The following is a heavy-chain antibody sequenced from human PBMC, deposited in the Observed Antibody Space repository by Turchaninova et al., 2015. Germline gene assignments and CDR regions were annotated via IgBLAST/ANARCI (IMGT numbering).Heavy chain of an antibody. CDR1: GGSLSGFS. CDR2: INHSGST. Sequence: QVHLQXXXAGXXKPSEXLSPSLAVSGGSLSGFSWTWIRQPPGKGVWWIGEINHSGSTNYNPSLKSRVTISVDTSKNQFSLKLSAVTAADTAVYYCATRYGSGIWGQGTMVTVSS. V-gene: IGHV4-34*01. J-gene: IGHJ3*02. CDR3: ATRYGSGI. D-gene: IGHD5-18*01.